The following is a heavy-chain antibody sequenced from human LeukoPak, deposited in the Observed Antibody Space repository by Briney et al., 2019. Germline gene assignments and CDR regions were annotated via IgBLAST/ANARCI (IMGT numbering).Heavy chain of an antibody. J-gene: IGHJ6*03. V-gene: IGHV3-30*02. CDR1: GFTFSSYG. Sequence: GGSLRLSCAASGFTFSSYGMHWVRQAPGKGLEWVAFIRYDGSNKYYADSVKGRFTISRDNSKNTLYLQMNSLRAEDTAVYYCARTSDYDFWSGYLYYYYMDVWGKGTTVTVSS. CDR3: ARTSDYDFWSGYLYYYYMDV. CDR2: IRYDGSNK. D-gene: IGHD3-3*01.